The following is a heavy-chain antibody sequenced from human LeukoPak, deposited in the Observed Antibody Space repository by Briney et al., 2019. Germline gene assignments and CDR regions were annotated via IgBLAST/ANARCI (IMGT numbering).Heavy chain of an antibody. CDR3: VRTYDENPLGWFDP. CDR2: ISSNGGST. CDR1: GFTFSSYA. Sequence: PGGSLRLSCSASGFTFSSYAMHWVRQAPGKGLEYVSAISSNGGSTYYADSVRGRFTISRDNSKNTLYLQMSSLRPDDTAVYYCVRTYDENPLGWFDPWGQGTLVTVSS. J-gene: IGHJ5*02. D-gene: IGHD5-12*01. V-gene: IGHV3-64D*06.